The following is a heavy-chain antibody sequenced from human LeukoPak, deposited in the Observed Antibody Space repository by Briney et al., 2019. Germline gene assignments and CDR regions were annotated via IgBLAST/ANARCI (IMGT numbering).Heavy chain of an antibody. CDR2: IYYSGST. CDR3: ARDNVLGYDSSGLDAFDI. V-gene: IGHV4-59*01. CDR1: GGSISSYY. Sequence: SETLSLTCTVSGGSISSYYWSWIRQPPGKGLEWIGYIYYSGSTNYNPSLKSRVTISVDTSKNQFSLKLSSVTAADTAVYYCARDNVLGYDSSGLDAFDIWGQGTMVTVSS. J-gene: IGHJ3*02. D-gene: IGHD3-22*01.